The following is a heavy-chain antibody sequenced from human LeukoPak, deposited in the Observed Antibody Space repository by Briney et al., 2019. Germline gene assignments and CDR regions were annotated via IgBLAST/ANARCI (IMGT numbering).Heavy chain of an antibody. Sequence: GGSLRLSCAPSKFTFVNYAMSWARQAPGKGLEWVSPISGSCDATYYADSVKGRFTISRDNSKSTLYLQMNSLRAEDTALYYCARAYCYDSGSYYGHFDYWGRGTLVTVSS. V-gene: IGHV3-23*01. D-gene: IGHD3-10*01. CDR3: ARAYCYDSGSYYGHFDY. CDR1: KFTFVNYA. J-gene: IGHJ4*02. CDR2: ISGSCDAT.